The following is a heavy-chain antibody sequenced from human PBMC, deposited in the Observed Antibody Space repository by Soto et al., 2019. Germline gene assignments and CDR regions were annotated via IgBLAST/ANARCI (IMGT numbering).Heavy chain of an antibody. CDR1: GGSISSRGNY. D-gene: IGHD2-21*02. CDR3: ARAVYSAYCGGDCYI. J-gene: IGHJ4*02. V-gene: IGHV4-31*03. Sequence: PSETLSLTCTVSGGSISSRGNYWTWIRQRPGKGLEWIGYIDNRGSTYYSPSLKSRVNMSLDSPRNEFSLRLRSVNAADTAVYYCARAVYSAYCGGDCYIWGQGPLVTVSS. CDR2: IDNRGST.